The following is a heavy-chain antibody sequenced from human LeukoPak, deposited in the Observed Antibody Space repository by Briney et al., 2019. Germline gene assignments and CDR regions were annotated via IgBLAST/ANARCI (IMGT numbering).Heavy chain of an antibody. V-gene: IGHV4-39*07. D-gene: IGHD6-6*01. CDR3: ARGRSSSPPGPI. J-gene: IGHJ3*02. Sequence: SETLSLTCTVSGGSISSSSYYLGWIRQPPGKGLEWIGEINHSGSTNYNPSLKSRVTISVDTSKNQFSLKLSSVTAADTAVYYCARGRSSSPPGPIWGQGTMVTVSS. CDR2: INHSGST. CDR1: GGSISSSSYY.